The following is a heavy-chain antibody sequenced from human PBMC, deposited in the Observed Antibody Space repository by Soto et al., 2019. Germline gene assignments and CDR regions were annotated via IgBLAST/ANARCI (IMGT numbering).Heavy chain of an antibody. V-gene: IGHV4-39*01. CDR2: IYYGGST. D-gene: IGHD3-22*01. CDR3: ARIYYDSVFDY. J-gene: IGHJ4*02. CDR1: GGSIISTSYY. Sequence: SETLSLTCTVSGGSIISTSYYWGWIRQPPGKGLELIGTIYYGGSTYYNPSLKSRVTMSVDASKNQFSLKLSSVTAADTAVYYCARIYYDSVFDYWGQGTLLTVSS.